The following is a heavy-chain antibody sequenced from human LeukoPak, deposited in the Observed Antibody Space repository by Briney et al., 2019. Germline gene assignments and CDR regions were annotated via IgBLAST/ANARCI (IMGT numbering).Heavy chain of an antibody. Sequence: GGSLRLSCAASGFTFSSYSMNWVRQAPGKGLEWVSYISSSSSTIYYADSVKGRFTISRDNAKNSLYLQMNSLRAEDTAVYYCAREATTESYYYYMDVWGKGTTVTVSS. CDR3: AREATTESYYYYMDV. D-gene: IGHD4-11*01. J-gene: IGHJ6*03. V-gene: IGHV3-48*01. CDR1: GFTFSSYS. CDR2: ISSSSSTI.